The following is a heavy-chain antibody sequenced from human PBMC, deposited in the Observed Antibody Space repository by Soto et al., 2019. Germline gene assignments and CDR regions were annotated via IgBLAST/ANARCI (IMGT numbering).Heavy chain of an antibody. J-gene: IGHJ4*02. CDR1: GYTFIDFD. CDR3: ARGFSGYSAF. D-gene: IGHD6-25*01. CDR2: MKPNTGNT. V-gene: IGHV1-8*01. Sequence: QVQLVQSGAEVKRPGASVKVSCRAYGYTFIDFDINWVRQAPGQGLEWMGWMKPNTGNTAYAQKFQGRLTLTRDTSTRAAYMDLSSLASGDTAVYYCARGFSGYSAFWAQGTLVTVSS.